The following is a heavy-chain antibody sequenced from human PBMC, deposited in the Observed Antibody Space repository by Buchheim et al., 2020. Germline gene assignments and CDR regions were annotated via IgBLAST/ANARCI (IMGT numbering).Heavy chain of an antibody. CDR2: ISSSGSTI. V-gene: IGHV3-48*02. CDR1: GLTFSTYG. D-gene: IGHD3-9*01. Sequence: EVQLVESGGGLVQPGGSLRLSCAASGLTFSTYGMNWVRQAPGKGLEWVSYISSSGSTIYYADSVKGRFTISRDNAKSSLYLQMNSLRDEDTAVYYCARTFYDILPGYYWAYYFDYWGQGTL. J-gene: IGHJ4*02. CDR3: ARTFYDILPGYYWAYYFDY.